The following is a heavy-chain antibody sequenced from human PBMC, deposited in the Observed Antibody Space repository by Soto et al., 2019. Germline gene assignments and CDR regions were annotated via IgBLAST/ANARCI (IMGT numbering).Heavy chain of an antibody. V-gene: IGHV4-4*02. J-gene: IGHJ5*01. CDR1: GGSVRAPDW. Sequence: PSETLSLTCTLSGGSVRAPDWWNWVRQSPDKGLEWIAEVHISGHSNYNPSLRSRVSVSIDSSKNQFYLNLNSVTAADTAIYYCARVRQGCSANNCYFDPGGKGTQVTVSS. CDR3: ARVRQGCSANNCYFDP. CDR2: VHISGHS. D-gene: IGHD1-1*01.